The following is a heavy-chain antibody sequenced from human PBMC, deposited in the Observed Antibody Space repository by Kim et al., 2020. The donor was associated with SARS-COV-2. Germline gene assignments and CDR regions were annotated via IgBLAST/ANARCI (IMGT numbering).Heavy chain of an antibody. D-gene: IGHD2-8*02. V-gene: IGHV3-23*01. CDR3: AKDRSIVLVVYAPSFDY. J-gene: IGHJ4*02. Sequence: VKGRLTTSRDNPKKPLYLQMNSLRAEDTAVYYCAKDRSIVLVVYAPSFDYWGQGTLVTVSS.